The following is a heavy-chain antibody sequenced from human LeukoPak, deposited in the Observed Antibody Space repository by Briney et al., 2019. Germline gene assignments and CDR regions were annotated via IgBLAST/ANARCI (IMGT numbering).Heavy chain of an antibody. CDR2: INPNSGGT. J-gene: IGHJ5*02. Sequence: ASVKVSCKASGYTFTGYYMHWVRQAPGQGLEWMGWINPNSGGTNYAQKFQGRVTMTRDTSISTAYMELSRLRSDDTAVYYCARLYYYDSSGYYHNWLDPWGQGTLVTVSS. D-gene: IGHD3-22*01. V-gene: IGHV1-2*02. CDR1: GYTFTGYY. CDR3: ARLYYYDSSGYYHNWLDP.